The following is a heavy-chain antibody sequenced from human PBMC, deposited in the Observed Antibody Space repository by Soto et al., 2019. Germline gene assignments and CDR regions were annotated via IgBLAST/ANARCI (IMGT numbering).Heavy chain of an antibody. CDR3: AIFWSSGLLYDY. V-gene: IGHV1-69*13. D-gene: IGHD3-3*01. Sequence: SVTVSCKASGSTFSSYAISWVRQAPGQGLEWMGGIIPIFGTANYAQKFQGRVTITADESTSTAYMELSSLRSEDTAVYYCAIFWSSGLLYDYWGQGTLVTVSS. J-gene: IGHJ4*02. CDR2: IIPIFGTA. CDR1: GSTFSSYA.